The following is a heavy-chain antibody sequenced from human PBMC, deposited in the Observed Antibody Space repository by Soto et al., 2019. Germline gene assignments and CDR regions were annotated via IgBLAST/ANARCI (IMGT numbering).Heavy chain of an antibody. Sequence: QVHLQQWGAGLLKPSETLSLTCAVYGGSFSDTYWNWFRQPPGKGLEWIGEINHNTNTIYNPSLTSRVTIPVDTSKNHFSLKLTIVTAADTAGYYGARGVRLFRGSFDPGGQGTLVTVSS. V-gene: IGHV4-34*01. D-gene: IGHD2-15*01. CDR1: GGSFSDTY. CDR3: ARGVRLFRGSFDP. CDR2: INHNTNT. J-gene: IGHJ5*02.